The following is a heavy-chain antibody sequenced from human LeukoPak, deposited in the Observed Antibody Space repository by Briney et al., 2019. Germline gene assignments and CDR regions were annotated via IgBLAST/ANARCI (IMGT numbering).Heavy chain of an antibody. D-gene: IGHD6-19*01. CDR2: IIPIFGTA. J-gene: IGHJ5*02. V-gene: IGHV1-69*13. CDR3: ARFPGSGWYVDWFDP. CDR1: GGTFSSYA. Sequence: SVKVSCKASGGTFSSYAISWVRQAPGQGLEWMGGIIPIFGTANYAQKFQGRATITADESTSTAYMELSSLRSEDTAAYYCARFPGSGWYVDWFDPWGQGTLVTVSS.